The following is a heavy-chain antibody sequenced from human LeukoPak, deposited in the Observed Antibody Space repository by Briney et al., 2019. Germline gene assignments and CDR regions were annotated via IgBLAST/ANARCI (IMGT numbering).Heavy chain of an antibody. CDR1: GFTFSSYS. J-gene: IGHJ4*02. CDR3: ARDPYRYCSGGSCYFDY. CDR2: ISSSSSYI. Sequence: GGSLRLSCAASGFTFSSYSMNWVRQAPGKGLEWVSSISSSSSYIYYADSVKGRFTISRDNAKNSLYLQMNSLRAEDTAVYYCARDPYRYCSGGSCYFDYWGQGTLVTVSS. D-gene: IGHD2-15*01. V-gene: IGHV3-21*01.